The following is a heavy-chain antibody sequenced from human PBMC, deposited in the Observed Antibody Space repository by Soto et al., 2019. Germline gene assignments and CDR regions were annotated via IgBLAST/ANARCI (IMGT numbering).Heavy chain of an antibody. Sequence: LXLSCASSGFTVGSNYMSWFLQAPGKGLEWVSVIYSEGTPYYADSVKGRFTISRENSNNTLYLHMNNLRAEDTAVYYCARSTYYDILTGSYYYYAMDVWGQGTTVTV. CDR2: IYSEGTP. J-gene: IGHJ6*02. V-gene: IGHV3-53*01. D-gene: IGHD3-9*01. CDR1: GFTVGSNY. CDR3: ARSTYYDILTGSYYYYAMDV.